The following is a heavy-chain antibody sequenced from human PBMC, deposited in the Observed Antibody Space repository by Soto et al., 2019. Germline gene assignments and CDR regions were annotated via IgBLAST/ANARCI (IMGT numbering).Heavy chain of an antibody. Sequence: QVQLVESGGGVVQPGRSLRLSCAASGFTFNNYAMHWVRQAPGKGLEWVAVISYDGNNQYYADSVKGRFAIYRDNSKNTLYLQMNSLRDEDTAVYYCARDHVYYYDSSGYYNFEYWGQGSRVTVSS. V-gene: IGHV3-30*09. CDR1: GFTFNNYA. CDR2: ISYDGNNQ. J-gene: IGHJ4*02. D-gene: IGHD3-22*01. CDR3: ARDHVYYYDSSGYYNFEY.